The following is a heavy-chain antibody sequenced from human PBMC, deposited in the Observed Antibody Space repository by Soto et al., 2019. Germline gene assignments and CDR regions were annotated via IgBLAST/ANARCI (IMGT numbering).Heavy chain of an antibody. CDR2: ISTSGGNT. CDR1: GFTFSSYA. J-gene: IGHJ4*02. CDR3: AKGSGFCSGGSCYAPTDY. D-gene: IGHD2-15*01. V-gene: IGHV3-23*01. Sequence: GGSLRLSCXAPGFTFSSYAMSWVRQAPGEGLEWVSAISTSGGNTYYADSVKGRFTIYRDNSKNTLYLVMNSLRAEDTAVYYCAKGSGFCSGGSCYAPTDYWGQGTLVTVSS.